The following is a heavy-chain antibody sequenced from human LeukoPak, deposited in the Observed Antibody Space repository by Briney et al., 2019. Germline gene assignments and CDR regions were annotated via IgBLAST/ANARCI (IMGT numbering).Heavy chain of an antibody. CDR3: AKTGSTMIVVVINAYFDY. J-gene: IGHJ4*02. Sequence: PGGSLRLSCAASGLTFSSYAMSWVRQAPGKGLEWVSAISGSGGSTYYADSVKGRFTISRDNSKNTLYLQMNSLRAEDTAVYYCAKTGSTMIVVVINAYFDYWGQGTLVTVSS. CDR2: ISGSGGST. CDR1: GLTFSSYA. D-gene: IGHD3-22*01. V-gene: IGHV3-23*01.